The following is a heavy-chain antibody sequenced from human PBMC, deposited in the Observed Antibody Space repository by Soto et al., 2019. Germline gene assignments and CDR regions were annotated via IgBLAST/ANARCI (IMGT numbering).Heavy chain of an antibody. J-gene: IGHJ6*02. CDR1: GDSIRNFY. V-gene: IGHV4-4*07. CDR3: VRDCSGGGCYSDYGMDV. Sequence: QVQLQESGPGLVKPSETLSLTCTVSGDSIRNFYWSWIRQPAGKGLEWIGRIYSSGSTDYNASLKSRVSMSVDRSKNQFFLRLTSVTADDTAVYYCVRDCSGGGCYSDYGMDVWGQGTTVTVSS. D-gene: IGHD2-15*01. CDR2: IYSSGST.